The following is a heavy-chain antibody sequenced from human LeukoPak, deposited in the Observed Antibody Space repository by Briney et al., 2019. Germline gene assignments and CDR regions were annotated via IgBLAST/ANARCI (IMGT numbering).Heavy chain of an antibody. J-gene: IGHJ4*02. Sequence: SETLSLTCTVSGDSIDSDYWSWIRQPPGKGLEWIGYIYYRGTTSYNPFLKSRVTISVDTSKNQFSLKLNSVTAADTAVYYCARRARYGGYDHFDYWGQGILVIVSS. CDR1: GDSIDSDY. CDR2: IYYRGTT. V-gene: IGHV4-59*12. D-gene: IGHD5-12*01. CDR3: ARRARYGGYDHFDY.